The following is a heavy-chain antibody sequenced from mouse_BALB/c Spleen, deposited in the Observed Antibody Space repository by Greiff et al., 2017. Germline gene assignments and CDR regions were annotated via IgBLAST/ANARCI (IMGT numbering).Heavy chain of an antibody. J-gene: IGHJ4*01. V-gene: IGHV1S81*02. Sequence: QVQLQQPGAELVKPGASVKLSCKASGYTFTSYWMHWVKQRPGQGLEWIGEINPSNGRTNYNEKFKSKATLTVDKSSSTAYMQLSSLTSEDSAVYYCARSGGTTMDYWGQGTSVTVSS. D-gene: IGHD1-1*01. CDR1: GYTFTSYW. CDR2: INPSNGRT. CDR3: ARSGGTTMDY.